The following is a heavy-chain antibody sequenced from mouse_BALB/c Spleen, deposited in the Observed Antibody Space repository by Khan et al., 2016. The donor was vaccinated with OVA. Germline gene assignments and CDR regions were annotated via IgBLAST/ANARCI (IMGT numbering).Heavy chain of an antibody. CDR2: IWSDGST. D-gene: IGHD2-10*01. V-gene: IGHV2-6-1*01. CDR1: GFSLTNYG. Sequence: QVQLQQSGPGLVAPSQSLSITCTISGFSLTNYGVHWVRQPPGKGLEWLVVIWSDGSTTYNSDLKSRLTISKDNSKRQVFLKMNSLQTDDTGMYFCARQPYYHYNIMDYWGQGTSVTVSS. CDR3: ARQPYYHYNIMDY. J-gene: IGHJ4*01.